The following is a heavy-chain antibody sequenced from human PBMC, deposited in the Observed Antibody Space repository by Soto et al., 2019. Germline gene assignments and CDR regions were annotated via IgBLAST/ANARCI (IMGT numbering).Heavy chain of an antibody. J-gene: IGHJ6*02. CDR1: GFSLSTSGVG. V-gene: IGHV2-5*02. Sequence: QITLKESGPTLVKPTQTLTLTCTFSGFSLSTSGVGVAWIRQPPGKALEWLALIYWDDDKGYRPSLESRLTITKDTSKKQVVLTMTNMHSVDTATYYCAYLPCSGGSCYWFSFSGMDVWGQGTTVTFSS. CDR2: IYWDDDK. CDR3: AYLPCSGGSCYWFSFSGMDV. D-gene: IGHD2-15*01.